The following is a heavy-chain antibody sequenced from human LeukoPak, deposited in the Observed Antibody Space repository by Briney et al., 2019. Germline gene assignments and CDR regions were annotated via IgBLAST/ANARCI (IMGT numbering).Heavy chain of an antibody. CDR1: GFTFSSYA. V-gene: IGHV3-30-3*01. J-gene: IGHJ4*02. Sequence: GGSLRLSCAASGFTFSSYAMPWVRQAPGKGLEWVAVISYDGSNKYYADSVKGRFTISRDNSKNTLYLQMNSLRAEDTAVYYCARDEGNIVVVTDAFLIDYWGQGTLVTVSS. D-gene: IGHD2-21*02. CDR2: ISYDGSNK. CDR3: ARDEGNIVVVTDAFLIDY.